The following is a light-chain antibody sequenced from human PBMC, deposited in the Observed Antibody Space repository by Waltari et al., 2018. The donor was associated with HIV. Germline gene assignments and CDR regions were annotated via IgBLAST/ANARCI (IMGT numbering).Light chain of an antibody. CDR1: NIESKS. CDR2: FDL. V-gene: IGLV3-21*04. CDR3: QVWDRSSDQVI. J-gene: IGLJ2*01. Sequence: YELTQPPSVSVAPGQTAMITCGGNNIESKSVQWSQQKPGQAPVLVLYFDLDRPSGIPERFSGSVSGNTATLTISRVDAGDEADYYCQVWDRSSDQVIVGGGTKLTVL.